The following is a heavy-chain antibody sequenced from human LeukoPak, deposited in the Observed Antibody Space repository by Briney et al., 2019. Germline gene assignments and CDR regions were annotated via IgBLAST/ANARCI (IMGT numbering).Heavy chain of an antibody. CDR3: ARLAGDSSSWYRGLFDY. V-gene: IGHV4-39*01. CDR1: GGSISSSSYY. Sequence: PSETLSLTCTVSGGSISSSSYYWGWIRQPPGKGLEWIGSIYYSGSTYYNPSLKSRVTISVDTSKNQFSLKLSSVTAADTAVYYCARLAGDSSSWYRGLFDYWGQGTLVTVSS. CDR2: IYYSGST. J-gene: IGHJ4*02. D-gene: IGHD6-13*01.